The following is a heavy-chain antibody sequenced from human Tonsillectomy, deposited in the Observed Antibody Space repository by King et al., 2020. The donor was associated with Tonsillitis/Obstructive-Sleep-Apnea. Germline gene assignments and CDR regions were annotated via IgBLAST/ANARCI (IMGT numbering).Heavy chain of an antibody. V-gene: IGHV3-66*01. CDR2: IYSGGST. J-gene: IGHJ4*01. CDR1: GFTVSSNY. D-gene: IGHD6-19*01. Sequence: VQLVESGGGLVQPGGSLRLSCAASGFTVSSNYMSWVRQAPGKGLEWVSLIYSGGSTYYADSVKGRFTISRDSSEGTLYLQMNSRRAEDTAVYYCARGIAVAGTYFDYWGHGNLVTVSP. CDR3: ARGIAVAGTYFDY.